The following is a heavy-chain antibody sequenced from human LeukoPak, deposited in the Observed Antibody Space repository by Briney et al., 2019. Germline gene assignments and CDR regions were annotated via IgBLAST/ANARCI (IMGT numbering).Heavy chain of an antibody. CDR2: FNPSGSNT. J-gene: IGHJ2*01. D-gene: IGHD4-17*01. CDR3: ARGRTVTNDFDL. Sequence: ASVKVSCKASGYTFDVYYIHWVRQAPGQGLEWMGIFNPSGSNTNYAQRFQGRVTLTRDTSTTTVYMDLSGLRPEDTAVYYCARGRTVTNDFDLWGRGALLTVSS. CDR1: GYTFDVYY. V-gene: IGHV1-46*02.